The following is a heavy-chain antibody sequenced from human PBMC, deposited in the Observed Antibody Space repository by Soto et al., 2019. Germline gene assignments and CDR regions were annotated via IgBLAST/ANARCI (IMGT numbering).Heavy chain of an antibody. J-gene: IGHJ1*01. D-gene: IGHD2-15*01. V-gene: IGHV4-59*12. Sequence: QVQLQESGPGLMKPSETLSLICTVSGGSMSGYHWTWIRQSPGKEMEFIGSVFDSGSTKSNPSLRSRVAISMDASKRQCSLTLSSVTAADTAVYYCASCLNSAGSCLRFLRWGQGTLVTVSS. CDR3: ASCLNSAGSCLRFLR. CDR1: GGSMSGYH. CDR2: VFDSGST.